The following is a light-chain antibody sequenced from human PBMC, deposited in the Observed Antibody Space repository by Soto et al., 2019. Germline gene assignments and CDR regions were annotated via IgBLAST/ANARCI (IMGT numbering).Light chain of an antibody. J-gene: IGLJ2*01. CDR3: GTWDSSLSAVV. Sequence: QSALTQPPSVSAAPGQKVTISCSGSSSNIGNNFVSWYQQLPGTAPKLLIYDNSRRPSGTPDRFSGSKSGTSATLDITGLQTGDEADYYCGTWDSSLSAVVFGGGTKLTVL. CDR2: DNS. CDR1: SSNIGNNF. V-gene: IGLV1-51*01.